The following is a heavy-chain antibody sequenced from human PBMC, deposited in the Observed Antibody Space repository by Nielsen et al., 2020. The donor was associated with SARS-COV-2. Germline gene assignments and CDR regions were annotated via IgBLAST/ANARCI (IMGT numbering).Heavy chain of an antibody. CDR3: AKEEGGY. D-gene: IGHD1-26*01. Sequence: SLKISCVASGFTFDDYAMHWVRQAPGKGLEWVSGISWNSGSIGYADSVKGRFTISRDNAKNSLYLQMNSLRAEDTALYYCAKEEGGYWGQGTLVTVSS. V-gene: IGHV3-9*01. CDR1: GFTFDDYA. CDR2: ISWNSGSI. J-gene: IGHJ4*02.